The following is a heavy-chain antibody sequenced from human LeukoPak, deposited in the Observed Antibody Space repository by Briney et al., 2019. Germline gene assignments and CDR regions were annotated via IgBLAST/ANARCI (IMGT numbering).Heavy chain of an antibody. D-gene: IGHD2-2*01. J-gene: IGHJ4*02. V-gene: IGHV1-2*02. Sequence: ASVKVSCKASGYTFTGYYMHWVRQAPGQGLEWMGWINPNSGGTNYAQKFQGRVTMTGDTSISTAYMELSRLRSDDTAVYYCARESEPYCSSTSCPVDYWGQGTLVTVSS. CDR1: GYTFTGYY. CDR3: ARESEPYCSSTSCPVDY. CDR2: INPNSGGT.